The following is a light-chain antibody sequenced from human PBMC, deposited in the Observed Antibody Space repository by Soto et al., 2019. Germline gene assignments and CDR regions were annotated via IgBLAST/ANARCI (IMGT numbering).Light chain of an antibody. CDR3: SSYTSSSTLYV. CDR2: DVS. V-gene: IGLV2-14*01. Sequence: QSVLTQPASVSGSPGQSITISCTGTSSDVGGYNYVSWYQQHPGKAPKLMIYDVSNRPSGVSNRFSGSKSGNTASLTISGLQAEDEADYYCSSYTSSSTLYVFGTGTKHTVL. CDR1: SSDVGGYNY. J-gene: IGLJ1*01.